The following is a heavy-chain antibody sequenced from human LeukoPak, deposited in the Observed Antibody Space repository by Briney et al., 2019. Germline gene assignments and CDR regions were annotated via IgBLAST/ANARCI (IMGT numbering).Heavy chain of an antibody. J-gene: IGHJ4*02. Sequence: GASVKVSCKASGGTFSSYAISWVRQAPGQGLEWMGRIIPILGIANYAQKFQGRVTITADKSTSTAYMELSSLRSEDTAVYYCAGYYYDSSGYYRPVDYWGQGTLVTVSS. CDR2: IIPILGIA. CDR3: AGYYYDSSGYYRPVDY. D-gene: IGHD3-22*01. V-gene: IGHV1-69*04. CDR1: GGTFSSYA.